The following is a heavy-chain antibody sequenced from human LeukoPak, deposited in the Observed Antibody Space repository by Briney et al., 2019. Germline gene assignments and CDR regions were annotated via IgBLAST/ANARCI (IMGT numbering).Heavy chain of an antibody. CDR1: GFTFSSYG. Sequence: GGSLRLSCAASGFTFSSYGMHWVRQAPGKGLAWVAVISYDGSNKYYADSVKGRFTISRDNSKNTLYLQMNSLRAEDTAVYYCAKDDSMVRGVIHDAFDIWGQGTMVTVSS. CDR3: AKDDSMVRGVIHDAFDI. J-gene: IGHJ3*02. D-gene: IGHD3-10*01. V-gene: IGHV3-30*18. CDR2: ISYDGSNK.